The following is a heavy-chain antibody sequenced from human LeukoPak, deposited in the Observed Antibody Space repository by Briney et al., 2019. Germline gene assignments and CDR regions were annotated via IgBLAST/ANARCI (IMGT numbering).Heavy chain of an antibody. Sequence: GGSLRLSCVASGFTFSGQSMNWVRQAPGKGLEWVSSISSSSNYIYYADSVKGRFTISRDNAKNTLHLQMNSLRAEDTAVYYCARVSGVVTPRLHYYYYMDVWGKGTTVTISS. CDR3: ARVSGVVTPRLHYYYYMDV. CDR2: ISSSSNYI. D-gene: IGHD4-23*01. CDR1: GFTFSGQS. J-gene: IGHJ6*03. V-gene: IGHV3-21*01.